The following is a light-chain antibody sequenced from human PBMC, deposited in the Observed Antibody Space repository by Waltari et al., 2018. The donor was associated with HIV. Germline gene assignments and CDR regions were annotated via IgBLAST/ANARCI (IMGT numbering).Light chain of an antibody. J-gene: IGLJ3*02. V-gene: IGLV3-19*01. CDR3: NSRASDSNHVV. CDR2: GKN. CDR1: GLRIQF. Sequence: SSELTQDPTVSVALGQTVRITCQGDGLRIQFASWYQQKPGQAPIIVIYGKNNRPSGIPDRFSGSSSGNTASLTITGAQPEDEAVYYCNSRASDSNHVVFGGGTRVTVL.